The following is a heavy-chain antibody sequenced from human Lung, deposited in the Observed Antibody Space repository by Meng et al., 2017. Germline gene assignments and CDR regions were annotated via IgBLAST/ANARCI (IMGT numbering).Heavy chain of an antibody. J-gene: IGHJ4*02. CDR1: GYPFTAYW. V-gene: IGHV1-2*06. CDR2: IDPRGGDT. CDR3: VRDEDISAAGKLFGDY. D-gene: IGHD6-13*01. Sequence: QGQLVQSGGEVKNPGPSVKVSCQPSGYPFTAYWLHWVRQAPGQGLDWMGRIDPRGGDTQYAQKFQGRVTMTRDTSISTTYMELSRLRSDDTAVYYCVRDEDISAAGKLFGDYWGQGTLVTVSS.